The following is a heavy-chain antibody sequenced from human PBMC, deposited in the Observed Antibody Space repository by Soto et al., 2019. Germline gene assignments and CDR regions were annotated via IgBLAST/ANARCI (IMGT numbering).Heavy chain of an antibody. CDR2: ISSSGSTI. V-gene: IGHV3-48*03. Sequence: PGGSLRLSCAASGFTFSSYEMNWVRQASGKGLEGVSYISSSGSTIYYADSVKGRFTISRDNAKNSLYLQMNSLRAEDTAVYYCARGGVCTNCLCYPYYYYGMDVWGQGTTVTVSS. CDR3: ARGGVCTNCLCYPYYYYGMDV. J-gene: IGHJ6*02. CDR1: GFTFSSYE. D-gene: IGHD2-8*01.